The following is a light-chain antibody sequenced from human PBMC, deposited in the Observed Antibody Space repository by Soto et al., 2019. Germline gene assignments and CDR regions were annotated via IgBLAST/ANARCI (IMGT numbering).Light chain of an antibody. CDR2: WAS. J-gene: IGKJ1*01. V-gene: IGKV4-1*01. CDR1: QSVLYSSNNKNY. Sequence: DIVMTQSPDSLAVSLGERAAINCKSSQSVLYSSNNKNYLAWYQQKPGQPPKLLIYWASTRESGVPDRCSGSGSGTDFTLTISSLQAEDVAVYYCQQYYSTLRTFGQGTKVDIK. CDR3: QQYYSTLRT.